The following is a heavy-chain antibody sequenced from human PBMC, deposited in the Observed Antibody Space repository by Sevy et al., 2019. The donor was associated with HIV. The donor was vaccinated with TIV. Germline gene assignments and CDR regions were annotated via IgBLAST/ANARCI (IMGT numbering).Heavy chain of an antibody. Sequence: GGSLRLSCAASGFRFSDYGMHWVRQAPGMGLEWVSLIRFDGSMKYTADSVKGRFTISRDKVKDTLYLQMNSLRPEDTAVYYCAKDHYDYRTGYYGYYGMDVWGQWTTVTVSS. CDR1: GFRFSDYG. CDR2: IRFDGSMK. D-gene: IGHD3-3*01. V-gene: IGHV3-30*02. CDR3: AKDHYDYRTGYYGYYGMDV. J-gene: IGHJ6*02.